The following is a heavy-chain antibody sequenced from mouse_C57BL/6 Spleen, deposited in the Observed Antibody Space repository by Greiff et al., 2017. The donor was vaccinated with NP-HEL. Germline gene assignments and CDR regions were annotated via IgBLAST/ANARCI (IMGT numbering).Heavy chain of an antibody. CDR3: ARGENYDYGGAWFAY. D-gene: IGHD2-4*01. CDR2: INPNNGGT. CDR1: GYTFTDYY. J-gene: IGHJ3*01. Sequence: EVQLQQSGPELVKPGASVKISCKASGYTFTDYYMNWVKQSHGKSLEWIGDINPNNGGTSYNQKFKGKATLTVDKSSSTAYMELRSLTSEDSAVYYCARGENYDYGGAWFAYWGQGTLVTVSA. V-gene: IGHV1-26*01.